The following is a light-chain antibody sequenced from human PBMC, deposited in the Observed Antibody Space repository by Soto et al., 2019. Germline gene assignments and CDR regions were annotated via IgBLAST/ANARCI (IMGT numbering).Light chain of an antibody. CDR1: SSDVGGYNY. V-gene: IGLV2-14*01. J-gene: IGLJ3*02. Sequence: QSALTQPASVSGSPGQLITFSCTGTSSDVGGYNYVSWYQQHPGKVPKLMIYEVRNRPSGVSDRFSGSRSGNTASLTISGLQAEDESDYYCISYTSSSTWVFGGGTKLTVL. CDR2: EVR. CDR3: ISYTSSSTWV.